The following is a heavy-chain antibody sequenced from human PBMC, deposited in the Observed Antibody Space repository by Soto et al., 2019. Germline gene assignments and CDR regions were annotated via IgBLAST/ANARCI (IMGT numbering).Heavy chain of an antibody. CDR2: IYYSGST. D-gene: IGHD4-17*01. CDR3: ARVPLPFTVTTSRYYYYYMDV. V-gene: IGHV4-39*01. CDR1: GGSISSSSYY. J-gene: IGHJ6*03. Sequence: QLQLQESGPGLVKPSETLSLTCTVSGGSISSSSYYWGWIRQPPGKGLEWIGSIYYSGSTYYNPSLKSRVTISVDTSKNQFSLKLSSVTAADTAVYYCARVPLPFTVTTSRYYYYYMDVWGKGTTVTVSS.